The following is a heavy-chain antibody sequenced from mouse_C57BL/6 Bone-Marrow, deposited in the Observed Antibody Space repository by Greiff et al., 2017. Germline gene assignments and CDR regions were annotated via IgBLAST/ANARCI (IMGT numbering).Heavy chain of an antibody. J-gene: IGHJ4*01. V-gene: IGHV5-17*01. Sequence: EVQVVESGGGLVKPGGSLKLSCAASGFTFSDYGMHWVRQAPEKGLEWVAYISSGSSTIYYADTVKGRFTISRDNAKNTLFMQLTSLRSEDTAMFYCARRYDYDGIYYAMDYWGQGTSVTVSS. CDR3: ARRYDYDGIYYAMDY. D-gene: IGHD2-4*01. CDR2: ISSGSSTI. CDR1: GFTFSDYG.